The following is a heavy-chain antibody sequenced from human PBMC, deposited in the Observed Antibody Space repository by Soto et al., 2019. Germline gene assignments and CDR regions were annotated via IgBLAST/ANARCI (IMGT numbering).Heavy chain of an antibody. CDR2: IHHSGST. CDR3: ASNGYDYPNWFDP. Sequence: SETLSLTCTVSGGSISSYYWSWIRQPPGKGLEWIGYIHHSGSTNYNPSLKSRVTISLDTSKKQFSLKLSSVTAADTAVYYCASNGYDYPNWFDPWGQGTLVTVSS. CDR1: GGSISSYY. J-gene: IGHJ5*02. V-gene: IGHV4-59*01. D-gene: IGHD3-22*01.